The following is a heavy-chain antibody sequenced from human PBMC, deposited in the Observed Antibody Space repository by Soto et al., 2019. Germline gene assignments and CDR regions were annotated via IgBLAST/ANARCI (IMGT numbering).Heavy chain of an antibody. V-gene: IGHV4-4*02. CDR3: ARMGYPVTTVRLDY. Sequence: QVQLQESGPRLVKPSETLSLTCAVSGGSTSSGDWWSWVRQPPGKGLEWIGEIYHSGSTNYNPSLERRITMSVDKSNNQFSLKLNSVTAADTAVYYCARMGYPVTTVRLDYWGPGTLVTVSS. CDR1: GGSTSSGDW. J-gene: IGHJ4*02. D-gene: IGHD4-17*01. CDR2: IYHSGST.